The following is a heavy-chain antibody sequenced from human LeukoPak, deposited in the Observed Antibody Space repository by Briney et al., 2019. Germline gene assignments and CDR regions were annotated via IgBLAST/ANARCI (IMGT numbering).Heavy chain of an antibody. CDR1: GGSISSGDYY. Sequence: SETLSLTCTVSGGSISSGDYYWSWIRQPPGKGLECIGYIYYSGSTYYNPSLKSRITISVDTSKNQFSLRLSSVTAADTAVYYCARGDDYGDYWGLYWGQGTLVTVSS. D-gene: IGHD4-17*01. J-gene: IGHJ4*02. CDR2: IYYSGST. CDR3: ARGDDYGDYWGLY. V-gene: IGHV4-30-4*01.